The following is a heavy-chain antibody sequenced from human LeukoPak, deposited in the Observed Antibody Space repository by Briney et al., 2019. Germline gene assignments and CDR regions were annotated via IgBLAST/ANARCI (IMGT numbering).Heavy chain of an antibody. CDR1: GYTFTGYY. D-gene: IGHD3-22*01. V-gene: IGHV1-2*02. CDR2: INPNSGGT. Sequence: ASVEVSCKASGYTFTGYYMHWVRQAPGQGLEWMGWINPNSGGTNYAQKFQGRVTMTRDTSISTAYMELSRLRSDDTAVYYCARMYYYDSSGYYEGFDYWGQGTLVTVSS. J-gene: IGHJ4*02. CDR3: ARMYYYDSSGYYEGFDY.